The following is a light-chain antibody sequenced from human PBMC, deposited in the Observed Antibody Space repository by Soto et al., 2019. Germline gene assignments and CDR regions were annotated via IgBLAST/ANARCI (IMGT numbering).Light chain of an antibody. J-gene: IGKJ1*01. V-gene: IGKV3-11*01. CDR1: QSVSSY. CDR3: QQRSNWPPKT. CDR2: DAS. Sequence: ERVLTHSPATLSLSPGERATLSCRASQSVSSYLAWYQQKPGQAPRLLIYDASNRATGIPARFSGSGSGTDFTLTISSLEPEDFAVYYCQQRSNWPPKTFGQGTQVDIK.